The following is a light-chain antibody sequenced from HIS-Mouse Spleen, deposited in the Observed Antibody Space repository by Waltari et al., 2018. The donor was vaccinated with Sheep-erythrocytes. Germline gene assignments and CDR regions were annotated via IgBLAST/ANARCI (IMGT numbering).Light chain of an antibody. CDR2: QAS. CDR3: QAWDSSTAWNVV. Sequence: SYELTQPPSVSVSPGQTASITCSGDKLGEKYACWYQQKPGQSPVLVIYQASKRPSGIPERFAGATSGNTATLTIRGTQAMDEADYYCQAWDSSTAWNVVFGGGTKLPVL. V-gene: IGLV3-1*01. CDR1: KLGEKY. J-gene: IGLJ2*01.